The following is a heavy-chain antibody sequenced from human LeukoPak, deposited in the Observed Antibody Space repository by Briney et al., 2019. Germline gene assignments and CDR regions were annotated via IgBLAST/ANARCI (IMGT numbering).Heavy chain of an antibody. CDR3: ARLTYYYGSGSYYYYGMDV. Sequence: SETLSLTCTVSGGSISSSSCYWGWIRQPPGKGLEWIGSIYYSGSTYYNPSLKSRITISVDTSKNQFSLKLSSVTAADTAVYYCARLTYYYGSGSYYYYGMDVWGQGTTVTVTS. CDR1: GGSISSSSCY. J-gene: IGHJ6*02. CDR2: IYYSGST. D-gene: IGHD3-10*01. V-gene: IGHV4-39*01.